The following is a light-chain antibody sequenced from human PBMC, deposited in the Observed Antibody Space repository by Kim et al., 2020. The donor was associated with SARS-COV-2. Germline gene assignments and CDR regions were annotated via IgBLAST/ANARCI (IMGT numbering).Light chain of an antibody. CDR3: AAWDDSLGGPV. J-gene: IGLJ2*01. CDR2: SSN. Sequence: GQWVPLYCSGSIPSIGVNIVMWCQHLPGTAPILVLYSSNQRPSGVPDRFSGSRSGTSASLAISGLQSEDEADYICAAWDDSLGGPVFGGGTQLTVL. CDR1: IPSIGVNI. V-gene: IGLV1-44*01.